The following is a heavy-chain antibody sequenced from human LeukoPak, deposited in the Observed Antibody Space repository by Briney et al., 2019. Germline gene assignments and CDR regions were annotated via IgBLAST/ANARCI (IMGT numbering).Heavy chain of an antibody. V-gene: IGHV3-30*18. J-gene: IGHJ4*02. CDR1: GFTFSSYG. D-gene: IGHD3-10*01. CDR3: AKDLSGRKGPFDY. CDR2: ISSDGSNA. Sequence: GRSLRLSCAASGFTFSSYGMHWVRQAPGKVLEWVAVISSDGSNAYYADSVKGRFTMSRDNSKNTLFVQMNSLRAEDTAVYYCAKDLSGRKGPFDYWGQGTLVTVSS.